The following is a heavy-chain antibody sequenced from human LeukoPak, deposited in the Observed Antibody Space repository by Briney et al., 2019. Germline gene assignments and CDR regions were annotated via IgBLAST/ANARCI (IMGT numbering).Heavy chain of an antibody. D-gene: IGHD2-2*01. Sequence: KSSETLSLTCAVYGGSFSGYYWSWIRQPPGKGLEWIGEINHSGSTNYNPSLKSRVTISVDTSKNQFSLKLSSVTAADTAVYYCARGLPAAILGYYYMDVWGKGTTVTVSS. CDR2: INHSGST. J-gene: IGHJ6*03. V-gene: IGHV4-34*01. CDR1: GGSFSGYY. CDR3: ARGLPAAILGYYYMDV.